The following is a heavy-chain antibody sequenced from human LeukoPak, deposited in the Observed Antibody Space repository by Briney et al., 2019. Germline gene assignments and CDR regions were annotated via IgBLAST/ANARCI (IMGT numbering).Heavy chain of an antibody. J-gene: IGHJ4*02. CDR3: AKGGGSWWDY. Sequence: GGSLRLSCAASGFSFSSNAMSWVRQAPGEGLEGVSAISDRGDNKFCADSVKGRFTISRDNSENTLHLQMNSLRAEDTAIYYCAKGGGSWWDYWGQGTLVTVSS. D-gene: IGHD1-26*01. CDR1: GFSFSSNA. V-gene: IGHV3-23*01. CDR2: ISDRGDNK.